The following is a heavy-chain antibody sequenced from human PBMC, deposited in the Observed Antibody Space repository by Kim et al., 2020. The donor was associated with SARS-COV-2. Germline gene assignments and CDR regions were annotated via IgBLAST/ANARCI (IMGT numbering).Heavy chain of an antibody. CDR2: IYYSGST. Sequence: SETLSLTCTVSGGSISSSSYYWGWIRQPPGKGLEWIGSIYYSGSTYYNPSLKSRVTISVDTSKNQFSLKLSSVTTADTAVYYCARGVSGRYSSSWRVFDYWGQGTLVTVSS. CDR1: GGSISSSSYY. D-gene: IGHD6-13*01. V-gene: IGHV4-39*07. CDR3: ARGVSGRYSSSWRVFDY. J-gene: IGHJ4*02.